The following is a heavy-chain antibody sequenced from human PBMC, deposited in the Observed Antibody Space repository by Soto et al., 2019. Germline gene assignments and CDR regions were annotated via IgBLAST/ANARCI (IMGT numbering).Heavy chain of an antibody. J-gene: IGHJ4*02. CDR1: GYTFTGYY. Sequence: ASVKVSCKASGYTFTGYYMHWVRQAPGQGLEWMGWINPNSGGTNYAQKFQGRVTMTRDTSISTAYMELSRLRSDDTAVYYCARGRTITIFGVVATGGWGQGTLVTVSS. CDR3: ARGRTITIFGVVATGG. V-gene: IGHV1-2*02. CDR2: INPNSGGT. D-gene: IGHD3-3*01.